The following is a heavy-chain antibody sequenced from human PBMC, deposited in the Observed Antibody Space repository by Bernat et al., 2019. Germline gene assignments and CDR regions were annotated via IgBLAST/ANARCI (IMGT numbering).Heavy chain of an antibody. CDR3: ARDDSGWYFDL. Sequence: QVQLQESGPGLVKPSETLSLTCTVSGGSISSYYWSWIRQPPGKGLEWIGYIYYSGSTNYNPSLKSRVTISVDTSKNQFSLKLSSVTAADTAVYYCARDDSGWYFDLWGRGTLVTVSS. CDR1: GGSISSYY. CDR2: IYYSGST. D-gene: IGHD3-22*01. J-gene: IGHJ2*01. V-gene: IGHV4-59*01.